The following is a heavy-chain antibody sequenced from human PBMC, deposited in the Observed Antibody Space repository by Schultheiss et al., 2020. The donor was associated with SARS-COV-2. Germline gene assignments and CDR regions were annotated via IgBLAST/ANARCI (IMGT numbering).Heavy chain of an antibody. Sequence: GGSLRLSCQGSGYNFSTFWIGWVRQMPGKGLEWMGIIYPGDSDTRYSPSFQGQVTISADKSISTAYLQWSSLKASDTAMYYCARRAGGYSYLIDYWGQGTLVTVSS. CDR3: ARRAGGYSYLIDY. CDR1: GYNFSTFW. J-gene: IGHJ4*02. D-gene: IGHD5-18*01. CDR2: IYPGDSDT. V-gene: IGHV5-51*01.